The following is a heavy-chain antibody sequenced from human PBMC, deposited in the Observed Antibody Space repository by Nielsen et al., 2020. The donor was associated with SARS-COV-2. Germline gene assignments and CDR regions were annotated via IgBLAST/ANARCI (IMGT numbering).Heavy chain of an antibody. CDR1: GFTFSSYA. V-gene: IGHV3-43*01. CDR2: ISWDGDST. J-gene: IGHJ4*02. D-gene: IGHD6-25*01. Sequence: LSLTRAASGFTFSSYAMSWVRQAPGKGLEWVSLISWDGDSTYYADSVKGRFTISRDNSKNSLYLQMNSLRTEDTAFYYCVRRPAAPRGSEFDYWGQGTLVTVSS. CDR3: VRRPAAPRGSEFDY.